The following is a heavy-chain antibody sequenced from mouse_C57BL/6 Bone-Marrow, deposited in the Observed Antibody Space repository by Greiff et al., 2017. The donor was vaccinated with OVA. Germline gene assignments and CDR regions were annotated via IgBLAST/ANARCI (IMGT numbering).Heavy chain of an antibody. CDR1: GYTFTDHT. D-gene: IGHD1-1*01. CDR2: IYPRDGST. Sequence: VQLQESDAELVKPGASVKISCKVSGYTFTDHTIHWMKQRPEQGLEWIGYIYPRDGSTKYNEKFKGKATLTADKSSSTAYMQLNSLTSEDSAVYFCARWDGSRGYAMDYWGQGTSVTVSS. CDR3: ARWDGSRGYAMDY. V-gene: IGHV1-78*01. J-gene: IGHJ4*01.